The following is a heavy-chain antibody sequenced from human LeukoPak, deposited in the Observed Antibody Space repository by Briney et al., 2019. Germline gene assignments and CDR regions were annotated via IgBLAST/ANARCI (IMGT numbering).Heavy chain of an antibody. CDR2: INPSGGST. D-gene: IGHD4/OR15-4a*01. V-gene: IGHV1-46*01. CDR3: ARWTMQHYFDY. Sequence: ASVKVSCMASGYTFTSYYMHWVRQAPGQGLEWMGIINPSGGSTSYAQKFQGRVTMTRDTSTSTVYMELSSLRSEDTAVYYCARWTMQHYFDYWGQGTLVTVSS. CDR1: GYTFTSYY. J-gene: IGHJ4*02.